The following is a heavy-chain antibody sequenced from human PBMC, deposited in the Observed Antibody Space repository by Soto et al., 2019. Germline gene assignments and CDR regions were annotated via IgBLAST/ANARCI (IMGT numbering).Heavy chain of an antibody. CDR3: ARLAVGGIEFAY. V-gene: IGHV1-8*01. CDR1: GYTFTSYD. Sequence: ASVKVSCKASGYTFTSYDINWVRQATGQGLEWMGWMNPNSGNTGYAQRFQGRVTMTRNTSISTAYMELSSLRSEDTAVYYCARLAVGGIEFAYWGQGTLVTVSS. D-gene: IGHD6-19*01. J-gene: IGHJ4*02. CDR2: MNPNSGNT.